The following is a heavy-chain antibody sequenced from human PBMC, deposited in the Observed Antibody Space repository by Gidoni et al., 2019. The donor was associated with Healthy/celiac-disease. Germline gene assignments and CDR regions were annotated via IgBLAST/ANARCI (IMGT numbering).Heavy chain of an antibody. CDR2: ISYDGSNK. V-gene: IGHV3-30*18. CDR1: GFTFSSYG. Sequence: QVQLVESGVGVVPPGRSLRLSCPTSGFTFSSYGMHWVLQAPGKGLEWVAVISYDGSNKYDADSGKGRFTISRDNSKNTLYLQMNSLRAEDTAVYYCAKDRRAAAAHTFDYGGQGTLVTVSS. J-gene: IGHJ4*02. D-gene: IGHD6-13*01. CDR3: AKDRRAAAAHTFDY.